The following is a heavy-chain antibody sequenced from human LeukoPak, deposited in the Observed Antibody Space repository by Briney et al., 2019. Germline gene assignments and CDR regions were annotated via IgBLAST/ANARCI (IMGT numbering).Heavy chain of an antibody. CDR3: ATDISSREIWWLRRPTAAAFDI. D-gene: IGHD5-12*01. CDR2: VSSSGGST. Sequence: GGSLRLSCAASGFTFNGYAMRWVRQAPGKGLEWVSAVSSSGGSTDYADSVRGRFTISRDKSKNTLYLQMNSLRAEDTAVYHCATDISSREIWWLRRPTAAAFDIWGQGTMVTPSS. V-gene: IGHV3-23*01. J-gene: IGHJ3*02. CDR1: GFTFNGYA.